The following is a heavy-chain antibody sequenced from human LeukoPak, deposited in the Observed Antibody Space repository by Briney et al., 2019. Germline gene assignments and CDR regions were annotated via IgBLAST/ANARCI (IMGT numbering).Heavy chain of an antibody. CDR3: AKSQSIVGAADYYYYYIDV. CDR1: GGSISSSSYY. CDR2: IYTSGST. Sequence: PSETLSLTCTVSGGSISSSSYYWGWIRQPPGKGLEWIERIYTSGSTNYNPSLKSRVTISVDTSKNQFSLKLSSVTAADTAVYYCAKSQSIVGAADYYYYYIDVWGKGTTVTVSS. V-gene: IGHV4-61*02. D-gene: IGHD1-26*01. J-gene: IGHJ6*03.